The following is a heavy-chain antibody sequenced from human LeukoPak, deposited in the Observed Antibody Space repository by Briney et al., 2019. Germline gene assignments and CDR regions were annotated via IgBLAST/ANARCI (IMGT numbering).Heavy chain of an antibody. D-gene: IGHD2-2*02. J-gene: IGHJ4*02. CDR2: ISGSGGST. CDR3: AKGAVPAAIRDYFDY. V-gene: IGHV3-23*01. Sequence: GGSLRLSCAASGFIFDDYGLTWVRQAPGKGLEWVSAISGSGGSTYYADSVKGRFTISRDNSKNTLYLQMNSLRAEDTAVYYCAKGAVPAAIRDYFDYWGQGTLVTVSS. CDR1: GFIFDDYG.